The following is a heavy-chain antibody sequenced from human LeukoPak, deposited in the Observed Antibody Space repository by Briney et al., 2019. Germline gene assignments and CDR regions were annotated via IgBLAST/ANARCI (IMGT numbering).Heavy chain of an antibody. CDR1: GGSISSGGYY. J-gene: IGHJ4*02. D-gene: IGHD3-22*01. CDR3: ASPSLYDSSGYAFDY. CDR2: IYYSGST. Sequence: SQTLSLTCTVSGGSISSGGYYWSWIRQHPGKGLEWIGYIYYSGSTYYNPSLKSRVTISVDTSKNQSSLKLSSVTAADTAVYYCASPSLYDSSGYAFDYWGQGILVTVSS. V-gene: IGHV4-31*03.